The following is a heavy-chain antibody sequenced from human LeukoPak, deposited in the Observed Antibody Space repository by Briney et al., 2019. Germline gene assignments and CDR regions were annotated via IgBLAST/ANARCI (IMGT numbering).Heavy chain of an antibody. V-gene: IGHV3-30*02. J-gene: IGHJ4*02. CDR1: GFTFSDYD. D-gene: IGHD6-19*01. Sequence: PGGSLRLSCEASGFTFSDYDMNWVRQAPGKGLEWLTFIRYDGSTQYYADSVKGRFTISRDNSKNTLYLQMNSLRAEDTAVYYCARDRNPFDPWSSGDYWGQGTLVTVSS. CDR3: ARDRNPFDPWSSGDY. CDR2: IRYDGSTQ.